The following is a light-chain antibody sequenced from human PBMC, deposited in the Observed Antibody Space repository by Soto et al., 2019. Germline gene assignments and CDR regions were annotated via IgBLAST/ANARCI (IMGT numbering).Light chain of an antibody. CDR2: AAS. Sequence: EIVMTQSPVTLSVSPGERATLSCRASQSVSSNLAWYQQKRGQAPRLLIYAASNRATGIPARFSGSGSGTEFTLTLSSMQSEDFAVYYCQQYNNWARTFGQGTKVEIK. V-gene: IGKV3-15*01. J-gene: IGKJ1*01. CDR3: QQYNNWART. CDR1: QSVSSN.